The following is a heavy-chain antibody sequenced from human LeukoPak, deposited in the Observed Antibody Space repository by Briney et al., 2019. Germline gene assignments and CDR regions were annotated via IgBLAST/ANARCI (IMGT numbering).Heavy chain of an antibody. D-gene: IGHD1-26*01. V-gene: IGHV4-59*01. CDR2: IYYNGNT. CDR3: ARGRSNYYGMDV. Sequence: SETLSLTCSVSDGSINSYYWNWIRRPPGKGLEWIGYIYYNGNTNYSPSLKSRVTMSVDTTKNLFSLKVSSVTAADTAVYYCARGRSNYYGMDVWGQGTTVTVSS. CDR1: DGSINSYY. J-gene: IGHJ6*02.